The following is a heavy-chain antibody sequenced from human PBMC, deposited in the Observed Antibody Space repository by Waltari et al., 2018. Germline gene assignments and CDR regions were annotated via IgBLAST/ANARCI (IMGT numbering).Heavy chain of an antibody. CDR1: GGTFSSYA. CDR3: AREARSGSYEFDP. V-gene: IGHV1-69*12. D-gene: IGHD1-26*01. Sequence: QVQLVQSGAEVKKPGSSVKVSCKASGGTFSSYAISWVRQAPGQGLEWMGGIIPFFGTATYAQKFQGRVTITADESTSTASMELSSLRSEDTAVYYCAREARSGSYEFDPWGQGTLVTVSS. CDR2: IIPFFGTA. J-gene: IGHJ5*02.